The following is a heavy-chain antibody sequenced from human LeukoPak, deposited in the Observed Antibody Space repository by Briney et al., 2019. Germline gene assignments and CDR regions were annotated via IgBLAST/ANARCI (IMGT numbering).Heavy chain of an antibody. J-gene: IGHJ4*02. CDR1: GFTFSSYA. CDR3: AKEHYGSGSYYPNYFDY. D-gene: IGHD3-10*01. Sequence: GGSLRLSCAASGFTFSSYAMSWVRQAPGKGLEWVSAISGSGGSTYYADSVKGRFTISRDNSKNTLYLQMKSLRAEDTAVYYCAKEHYGSGSYYPNYFDYWGQGTLVTVSS. V-gene: IGHV3-23*01. CDR2: ISGSGGST.